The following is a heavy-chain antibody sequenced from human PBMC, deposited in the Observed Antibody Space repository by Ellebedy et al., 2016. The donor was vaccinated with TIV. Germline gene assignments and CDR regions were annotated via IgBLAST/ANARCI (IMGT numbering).Heavy chain of an antibody. CDR1: GFTFSSYW. J-gene: IGHJ3*02. Sequence: GESLKISCAASGFTFSSYWMSWVRQVRQAPGKGLEWVANIKHDGSEKSYVDSVKGRFTIFRDNAKHSLYLQMKSLRDEDTAVYYCASGHKGISFGIWGQGTMVTVSS. CDR3: ASGHKGISFGI. CDR2: IKHDGSEK. D-gene: IGHD3-10*01. V-gene: IGHV3-7*03.